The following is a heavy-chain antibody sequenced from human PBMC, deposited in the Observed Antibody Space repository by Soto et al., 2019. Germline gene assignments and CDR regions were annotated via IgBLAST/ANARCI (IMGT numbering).Heavy chain of an antibody. Sequence: ASVKVSCKASGGTFSSYTISWVRQAPGQGLEWMGRIIPILGIANYAQKFQGRVTITADKSTSTAYMELSSLRSEDTAVYYCARATITIFGVVIICHGMDVWGQGTTVTVSS. CDR3: ARATITIFGVVIICHGMDV. CDR2: IIPILGIA. CDR1: GGTFSSYT. D-gene: IGHD3-3*01. J-gene: IGHJ6*02. V-gene: IGHV1-69*02.